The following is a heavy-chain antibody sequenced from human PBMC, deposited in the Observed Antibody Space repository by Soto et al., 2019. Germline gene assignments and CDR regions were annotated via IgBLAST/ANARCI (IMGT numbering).Heavy chain of an antibody. D-gene: IGHD3-3*01. CDR2: ISSSSSTI. J-gene: IGHJ3*02. CDR3: ARGAEVGYYDFWSGYPMVGNAFDI. Sequence: GGSLRLSCAASGFTFSSYSMNWVRQAPGKGLEWVSYISSSSSTIYYADSVKGRFTITRDNAKNSLYLQMNSLRDEDTAVYYCARGAEVGYYDFWSGYPMVGNAFDIWGQGTMVTVSS. CDR1: GFTFSSYS. V-gene: IGHV3-48*02.